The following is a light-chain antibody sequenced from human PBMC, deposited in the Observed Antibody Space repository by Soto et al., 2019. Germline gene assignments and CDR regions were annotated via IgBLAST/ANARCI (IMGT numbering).Light chain of an antibody. Sequence: DIVMTQPPDSLAVSLGERATINCKSSQSVLYSADNKNYLAWYQQKPGQPPKLLIYWASTRESGVPDRFSGSGSGTDFTLTISSLQAEDVAVYYCQQYYSTPWTFGQGTNVEIK. CDR3: QQYYSTPWT. V-gene: IGKV4-1*01. CDR2: WAS. CDR1: QSVLYSADNKNY. J-gene: IGKJ1*01.